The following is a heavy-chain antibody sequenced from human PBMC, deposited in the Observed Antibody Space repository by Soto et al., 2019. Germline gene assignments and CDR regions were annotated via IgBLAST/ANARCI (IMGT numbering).Heavy chain of an antibody. Sequence: SETLSLTCTVSGGSISSYYWSWIRQPPGKGLEWIGYIYYSGSTNYNPSLKSRVTISVDTSKDQFSLKLSSVTAADTAVYYCARDLQGTDPYYYGMDVWGQGTTVTVSS. V-gene: IGHV4-59*01. CDR3: ARDLQGTDPYYYGMDV. CDR1: GGSISSYY. J-gene: IGHJ6*02. D-gene: IGHD4-4*01. CDR2: IYYSGST.